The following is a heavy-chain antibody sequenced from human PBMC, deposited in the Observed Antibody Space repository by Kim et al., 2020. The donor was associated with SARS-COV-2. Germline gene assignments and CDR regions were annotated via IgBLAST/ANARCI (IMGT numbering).Heavy chain of an antibody. V-gene: IGHV3-23*01. CDR1: GFTFSSYV. CDR2: ISGSGGST. Sequence: GGSLRLSCAASGFTFSSYVMSWVRQAPGKGLEWVSAISGSGGSTYYADSVKGRFTISRDNSKNTLYLQMNSLRAEDTAVYYCAKDLRSLSSLYYFDYWGQGTLVTVSS. CDR3: AKDLRSLSSLYYFDY. D-gene: IGHD6-6*01. J-gene: IGHJ4*02.